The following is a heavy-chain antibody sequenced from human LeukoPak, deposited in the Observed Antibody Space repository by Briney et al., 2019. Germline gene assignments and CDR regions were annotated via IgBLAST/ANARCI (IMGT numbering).Heavy chain of an antibody. J-gene: IGHJ4*02. Sequence: GGSLRLSCAASGFIFNKAWMNWVRQAPGKGPEWVGRIKSNNDGGTTDYASPVEGRFIISRDDSKNTIYLQMNRLIIDDTAIYYCTPVMAEDRGFWGQGTLVTVSS. V-gene: IGHV3-15*01. D-gene: IGHD5-24*01. CDR1: GFIFNKAW. CDR2: IKSNNDGGTT. CDR3: TPVMAEDRGF.